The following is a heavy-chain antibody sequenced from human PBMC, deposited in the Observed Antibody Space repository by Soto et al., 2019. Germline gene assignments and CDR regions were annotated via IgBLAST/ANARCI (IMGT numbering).Heavy chain of an antibody. CDR2: IIPIFGTA. J-gene: IGHJ4*02. Sequence: SVKVSCKASGGTFSSYAISWVRQAPGQGLEWMGGIIPIFGTANYAQKFQGRVTITADKSTSTAYMELSSLRSEDTAVYYCARDTLCIAAAGDSRYYFDYWGQGTLVTVSS. CDR1: GGTFSSYA. V-gene: IGHV1-69*06. D-gene: IGHD6-13*01. CDR3: ARDTLCIAAAGDSRYYFDY.